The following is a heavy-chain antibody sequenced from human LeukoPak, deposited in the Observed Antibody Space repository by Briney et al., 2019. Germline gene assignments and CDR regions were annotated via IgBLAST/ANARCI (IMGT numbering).Heavy chain of an antibody. V-gene: IGHV1-46*01. D-gene: IGHD4-23*01. Sequence: ASVKVSCKASGCTFTSYYMHWVRQAPGQGLEWMGIINPSGGSTSYAQKFQGRVTMTRDTSTSTVYMELSSLRSEDTAVYYCAKDSHDYGGDLDYWGQGTLVTVSS. J-gene: IGHJ4*02. CDR3: AKDSHDYGGDLDY. CDR1: GCTFTSYY. CDR2: INPSGGST.